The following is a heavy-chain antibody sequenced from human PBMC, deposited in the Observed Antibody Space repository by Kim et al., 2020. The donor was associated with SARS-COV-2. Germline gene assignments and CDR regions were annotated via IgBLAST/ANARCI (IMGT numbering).Heavy chain of an antibody. V-gene: IGHV3-30*01. J-gene: IGHJ4*02. CDR3: ARDRADSSGSQDF. D-gene: IGHD3-22*01. Sequence: SVQGRSTISRDNSKSTVTLQMNSLGGDDTAVYYCARDRADSSGSQDFWGQGTLVTVSS.